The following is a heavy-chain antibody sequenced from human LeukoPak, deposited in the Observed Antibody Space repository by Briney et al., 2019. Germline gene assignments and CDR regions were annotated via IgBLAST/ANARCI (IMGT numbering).Heavy chain of an antibody. J-gene: IGHJ6*03. Sequence: PSETLSLTCTVSGGSISSGSYYWSWIRQPAGKGLEWIGRIYTSGSTNYNPSLKSRVTISVDTSKNQFSLKLSSVTAADTAVYYCASSGYYYYYMDVWGKGTTVTVSS. V-gene: IGHV4-61*02. CDR2: IYTSGST. D-gene: IGHD6-13*01. CDR3: ASSGYYYYYMDV. CDR1: GGSISSGSYY.